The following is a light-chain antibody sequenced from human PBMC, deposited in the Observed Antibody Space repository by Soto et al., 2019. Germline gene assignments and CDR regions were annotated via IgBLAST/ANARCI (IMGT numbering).Light chain of an antibody. CDR3: QQYNDWPRT. V-gene: IGKV3-15*01. CDR2: DAS. J-gene: IGKJ1*01. Sequence: VMTQSPATLSVSPGERATLSCRASQSVSSNLAWYQQKPGQAPRLLIYDASTRATGIPARFSGSGSGTDFTLTISSLQSEDFAIYYCQQYNDWPRTFGQGTKVEIK. CDR1: QSVSSN.